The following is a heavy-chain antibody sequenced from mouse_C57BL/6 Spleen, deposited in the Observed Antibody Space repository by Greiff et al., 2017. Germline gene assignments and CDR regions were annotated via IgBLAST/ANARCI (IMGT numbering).Heavy chain of an antibody. CDR3: VTDSSGYGWFAY. V-gene: IGHV10-1*01. Sequence: GGGLVQPKGSLKLSCAASGFSFNTYAMNWVRQAPGKGLEWVARIRSKSNNYATYYADSVKDRFTISRDDSESMLYLQMNNLKTEDTAMYYCVTDSSGYGWFAYWGQGTLVTVSA. CDR1: GFSFNTYA. D-gene: IGHD3-2*02. J-gene: IGHJ3*01. CDR2: IRSKSNNYAT.